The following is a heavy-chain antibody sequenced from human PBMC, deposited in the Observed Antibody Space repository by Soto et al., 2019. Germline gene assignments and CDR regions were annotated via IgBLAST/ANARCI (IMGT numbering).Heavy chain of an antibody. V-gene: IGHV3-30-3*01. CDR1: GFTFSSYA. CDR3: ARLSSSGWTEYFQH. CDR2: ISYDGSNK. J-gene: IGHJ1*01. D-gene: IGHD6-19*01. Sequence: GGSLRLSCAASGFTFSSYAMHWVRQAPGKGLEWVAVISYDGSNKYYADSVKGRFTISRDNSKNTLYLQMNSLRAEDTAVYYCARLSSSGWTEYFQHRGQGT.